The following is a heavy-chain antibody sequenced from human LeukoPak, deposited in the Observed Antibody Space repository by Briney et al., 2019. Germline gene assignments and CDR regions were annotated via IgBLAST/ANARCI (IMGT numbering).Heavy chain of an antibody. CDR2: IYHSGST. V-gene: IGHV4-38-2*02. CDR1: GYSISSGYY. J-gene: IGHJ3*02. Sequence: SETLSLTCTVSGYSISSGYYWGWIRQPPGKGLEWIGSIYHSGSTYYNPSLKSRVTISVDTSKNQFSLKLSSVTAADTAVYYCARYSSSGQTPGAFDIWGQGTMVTVSS. D-gene: IGHD6-6*01. CDR3: ARYSSSGQTPGAFDI.